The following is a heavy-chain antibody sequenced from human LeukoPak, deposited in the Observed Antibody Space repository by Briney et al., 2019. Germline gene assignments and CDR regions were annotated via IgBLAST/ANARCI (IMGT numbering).Heavy chain of an antibody. J-gene: IGHJ4*02. CDR1: GYTFSSYN. D-gene: IGHD6-13*01. CDR2: ISAYNGNT. CDR3: AREELLVAAAGTGIDY. Sequence: GASVKGSCKASGYTFSSYNMHWVRQAPGQRLEWMGWISAYNGNTNYAQKLRGRVTMTTDTSTSTAYMELRSLRSDDTAVYYCAREELLVAAAGTGIDYWGQGTLVTVSS. V-gene: IGHV1-18*01.